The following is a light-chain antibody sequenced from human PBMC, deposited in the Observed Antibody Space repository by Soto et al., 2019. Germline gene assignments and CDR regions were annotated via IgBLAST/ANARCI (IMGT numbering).Light chain of an antibody. V-gene: IGLV2-8*01. CDR1: SSDVGAYNY. Sequence: QSVLTQPPPASGSPGQSVTISCTGTSSDVGAYNYVSWYQQHPGKAPKLIIYEVTKRPSGVPDRFSGSKSGNTASLTVSGLQAEDEADYYCSSYAGSDNFRVFGTGTKVTVL. CDR3: SSYAGSDNFRV. CDR2: EVT. J-gene: IGLJ1*01.